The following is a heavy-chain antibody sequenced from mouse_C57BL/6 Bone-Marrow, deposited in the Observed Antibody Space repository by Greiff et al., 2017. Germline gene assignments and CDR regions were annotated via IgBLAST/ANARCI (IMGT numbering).Heavy chain of an antibody. V-gene: IGHV1-7*01. CDR1: GYTFPSYW. J-gene: IGHJ2*01. D-gene: IGHD1-1*01. CDR2: INPSSGYT. Sequence: QVQLQQSGAELAKPGASVKLSCKASGYTFPSYWMHWVKQRPGQGLEWIGYINPSSGYTKYNQKFKDKATLTADKSSSTAYMQLSSLTYEDSAVYYCSKGSTNFDYWGQGTTLTVSS. CDR3: SKGSTNFDY.